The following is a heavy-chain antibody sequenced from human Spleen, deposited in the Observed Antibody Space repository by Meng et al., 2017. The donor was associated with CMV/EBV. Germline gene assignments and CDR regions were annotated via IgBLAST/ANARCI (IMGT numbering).Heavy chain of an antibody. CDR3: ARGLGVPAASVMVYYYYYGMDV. Sequence: ASVKVSCKASGYTFTGYYIHWVRQAPGQGLEWMGWINPNSDDTNYTPKFQGRVTMTRDTSISTAYMELSRLRSEDTAVYYCARGLGVPAASVMVYYYYYGMDVWGQGTTVTVSS. CDR1: GYTFTGYY. V-gene: IGHV1-2*02. D-gene: IGHD2-2*01. CDR2: INPNSDDT. J-gene: IGHJ6*02.